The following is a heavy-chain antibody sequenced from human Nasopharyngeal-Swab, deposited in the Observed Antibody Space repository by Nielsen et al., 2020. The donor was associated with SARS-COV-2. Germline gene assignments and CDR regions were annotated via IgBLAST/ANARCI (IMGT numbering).Heavy chain of an antibody. J-gene: IGHJ6*03. Sequence: VRQMPGKGLEWMGRIDPSDSYTNYSPSFQGHVTISVDKSISTAYLQWSSLKASDTAMYYCAREYTYGYYYYMDVWGKGTTVTVSS. CDR2: IDPSDSYT. V-gene: IGHV5-10-1*01. D-gene: IGHD5-18*01. CDR3: AREYTYGYYYYMDV.